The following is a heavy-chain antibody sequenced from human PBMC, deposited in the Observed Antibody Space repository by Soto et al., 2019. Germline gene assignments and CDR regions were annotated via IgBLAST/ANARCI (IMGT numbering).Heavy chain of an antibody. V-gene: IGHV3-30-3*01. D-gene: IGHD6-19*01. CDR1: GFTFSSYA. CDR2: ISYDGSNK. Sequence: PGGSLRLSCAASGFTFSSYAMHWVRQAPGKGLEWVAVISYDGSNKYYADSVKGRFTISRDNSKNTLYLQMNSLRAEDTAVYYCARVHSSGWLFDYWGQGTLVTSPQ. J-gene: IGHJ4*02. CDR3: ARVHSSGWLFDY.